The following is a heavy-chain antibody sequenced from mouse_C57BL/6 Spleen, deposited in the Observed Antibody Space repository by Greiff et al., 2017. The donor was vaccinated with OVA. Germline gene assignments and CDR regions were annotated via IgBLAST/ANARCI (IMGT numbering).Heavy chain of an antibody. Sequence: EVKLQESGPGLVKPSQSLSLTCSVTGYSITSGYYWNWIRQFPGNKLEWLGYISYDGSNNYNPSLKNRISITRYTSKNQFFLKLNSVTTEDTATYYCATYGYVAGYYFDYWGQGTTLTVSS. D-gene: IGHD2-2*01. CDR1: GYSITSGYY. J-gene: IGHJ2*01. CDR2: ISYDGSN. V-gene: IGHV3-6*01. CDR3: ATYGYVAGYYFDY.